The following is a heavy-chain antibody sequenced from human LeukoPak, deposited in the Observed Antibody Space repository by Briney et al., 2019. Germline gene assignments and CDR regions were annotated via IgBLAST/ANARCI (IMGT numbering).Heavy chain of an antibody. J-gene: IGHJ4*02. V-gene: IGHV1-69*04. CDR1: GGTFNIYA. CDR3: ARCKMRPSARKYFDS. CDR2: ILPSVDIR. D-gene: IGHD3-3*01. Sequence: SVAVSCKAAGGTFNIYAFSWVRQAPGQGLEWMGRILPSVDIRNYAQRFQGRLTITADKATSTASMELSSLNSEDTAFYYCARCKMRPSARKYFDSWGQGTLVTLSS.